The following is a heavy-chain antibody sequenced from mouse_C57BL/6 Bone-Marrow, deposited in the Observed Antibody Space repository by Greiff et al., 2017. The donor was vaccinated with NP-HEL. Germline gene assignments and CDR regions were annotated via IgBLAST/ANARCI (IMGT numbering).Heavy chain of an antibody. CDR1: GFNIKDYY. J-gene: IGHJ4*01. V-gene: IGHV14-2*01. D-gene: IGHD1-1*01. CDR2: IDPEDGEN. CDR3: DRSPITTVAMDY. Sequence: VQLQQSGAELVKPGASVKLSCTASGFNIKDYYMHWVKQRTEQGLEWIGRIDPEDGENKYAPKFQGKATITADTSSNTAYLQLSSLTSEDTAVYYCDRSPITTVAMDYWGQGTSVTVSS.